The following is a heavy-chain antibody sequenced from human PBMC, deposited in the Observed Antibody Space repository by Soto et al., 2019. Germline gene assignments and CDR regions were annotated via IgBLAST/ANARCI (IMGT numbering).Heavy chain of an antibody. CDR2: IYYSGST. D-gene: IGHD3-22*01. J-gene: IGHJ4*02. V-gene: IGHV4-39*01. Sequence: QLQLQESGPGLVKPSETLSLTCTVSGGSISSSSYYWGWIRQPPGKGLEWIGSIYYSGSTYYNPTLKLRVTISVDTPNNQFALKLSSVTATNTAVYYCARHGMEYYVSSGYYYSPYYFDYWGQGTLVPVSS. CDR3: ARHGMEYYVSSGYYYSPYYFDY. CDR1: GGSISSSSYY.